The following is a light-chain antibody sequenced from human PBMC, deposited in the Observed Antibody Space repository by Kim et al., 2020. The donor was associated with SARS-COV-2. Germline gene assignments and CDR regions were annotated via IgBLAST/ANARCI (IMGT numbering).Light chain of an antibody. J-gene: IGLJ1*01. CDR2: GNS. CDR1: SSNIGAGYD. Sequence: RFTDTGTGGSSNIGAGYDVHWYQHLPGTAPNLLIYGNSNRPSGVPDRFSCSKSGTSASLAITGLQAEDEADYYCQSYDSSLSGYVFGTGTKVTVL. CDR3: QSYDSSLSGYV. V-gene: IGLV1-40*01.